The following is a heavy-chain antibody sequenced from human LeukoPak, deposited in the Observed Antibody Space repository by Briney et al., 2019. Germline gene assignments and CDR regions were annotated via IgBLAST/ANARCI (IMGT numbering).Heavy chain of an antibody. V-gene: IGHV4-59*01. CDR3: ARGSRGSADDAFDI. CDR2: IYYSGST. J-gene: IGHJ3*02. CDR1: GDSFSSYY. D-gene: IGHD3-10*01. Sequence: SETLSLTCTVSGDSFSSYYWSWIRQPPGKGLEWIGYIYYSGSTNYNPSLKSRVTISVDTSKNQFSLKLSSVTAADTAVYYCARGSRGSADDAFDIWGQGTMVTVSS.